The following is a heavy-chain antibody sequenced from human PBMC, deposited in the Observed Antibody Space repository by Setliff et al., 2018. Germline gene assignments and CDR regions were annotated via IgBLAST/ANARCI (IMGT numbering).Heavy chain of an antibody. Sequence: GGSLRLSCAASGFTFSTYRMHWVRQAPGKGLEWVSKMASDTTVQYADAVKGRFTISRDNTKNSLSLQMNNLRAEDTAVYDGARVGMGPWLRYYYYMDVWGKGTTVTVSS. CDR1: GFTFSTYR. D-gene: IGHD1-20*01. CDR3: ARVGMGPWLRYYYYMDV. CDR2: MASDTTV. J-gene: IGHJ6*03. V-gene: IGHV3-48*04.